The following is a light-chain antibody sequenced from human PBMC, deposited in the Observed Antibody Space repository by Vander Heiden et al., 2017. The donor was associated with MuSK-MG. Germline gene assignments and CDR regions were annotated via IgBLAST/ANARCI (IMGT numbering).Light chain of an antibody. J-gene: IGKJ1*01. V-gene: IGKV3-11*01. CDR3: QQRDNWPRT. CDR2: DAF. CDR1: QRVNRY. Sequence: EIALTQSPATLSLSPGESATLSCRASQRVNRYLAWYQQKPGQAPRLLINDAFDRATGIPARFSGSGSGTDFTRSISSLEPEDFAVYYCQQRDNWPRTFGQGTKVEIK.